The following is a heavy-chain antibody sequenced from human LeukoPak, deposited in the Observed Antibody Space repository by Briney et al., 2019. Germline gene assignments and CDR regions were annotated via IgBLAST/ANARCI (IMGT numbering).Heavy chain of an antibody. D-gene: IGHD3-9*01. J-gene: IGHJ4*02. CDR3: ARDKGAEITILD. CDR2: ISAYNGNT. V-gene: IGHV1-18*04. CDR1: GYTFTSYG. Sequence: GAAGKVSCKASGYTFTSYGISWVRQAPGQGLEWMGWISAYNGNTNYAQKLQGRVPMTTDTSTSTAYMELGSLRSDDTAVYYCARDKGAEITILDWARGTLDSVSS.